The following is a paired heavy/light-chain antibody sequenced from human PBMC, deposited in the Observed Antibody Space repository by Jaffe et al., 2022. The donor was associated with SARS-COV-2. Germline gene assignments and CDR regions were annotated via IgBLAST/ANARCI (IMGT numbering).Heavy chain of an antibody. Sequence: EVWLVQSGGGLVQPGGSLRLSCEASGFVFSNYAMTWVRQAPGKGLEWVSVISTDGAKIGYADSVRGRFTVSRDNSNNALYLQMSSLRVDDSAVYFCAKGIRADSLDMAFDIWGQGTLVTVSS. V-gene: IGHV3-23*04. D-gene: IGHD2-15*01. CDR1: GFVFSNYA. J-gene: IGHJ3*02. CDR3: AKGIRADSLDMAFDI. CDR2: ISTDGAKI.
Light chain of an antibody. J-gene: IGKJ4*01. V-gene: IGKV3-11*01. Sequence: EIVLTQSPATLSLSPGESATLSCRTSQSVKNYLVWYQQKPGQAPRLLIYDASNRATGVPARFSGSGSGTDFTLTISSLEPEDFAVYYCQQRLNWPPLTFGGGTKVEIK. CDR1: QSVKNY. CDR3: QQRLNWPPLT. CDR2: DAS.